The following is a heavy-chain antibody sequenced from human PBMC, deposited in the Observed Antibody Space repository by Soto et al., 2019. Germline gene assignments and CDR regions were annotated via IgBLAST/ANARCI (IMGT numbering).Heavy chain of an antibody. Sequence: QVPLVQSGAEVKKPGASVKVSCKASGYTFTSYAMHWVRQAPGQRLEWMGWINAGNGNTKYSQKLQGRVTITRDTSASTAYMELSSLRSEDTAVYYCARVHYDYVWGSYRREEYYFDYWGQGTLVTVSS. J-gene: IGHJ4*02. CDR2: INAGNGNT. V-gene: IGHV1-3*01. CDR3: ARVHYDYVWGSYRREEYYFDY. D-gene: IGHD3-16*02. CDR1: GYTFTSYA.